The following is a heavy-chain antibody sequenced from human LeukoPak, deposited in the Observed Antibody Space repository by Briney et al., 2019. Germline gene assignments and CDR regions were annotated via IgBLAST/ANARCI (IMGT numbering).Heavy chain of an antibody. CDR2: IKQDGSEK. D-gene: IGHD5-18*01. V-gene: IGHV3-7*03. CDR1: GFTFSSYW. CDR3: ARDRGVDTAMVNWFDP. J-gene: IGHJ5*02. Sequence: GGSLRLSCAASGFTFSSYWMSWVRQAPGKGLEWVANIKQDGSEKYYVDSVKGRFTISRDNAKNSLYLQMNSLRAEDTALYYCARDRGVDTAMVNWFDPWGQGTLVIVSS.